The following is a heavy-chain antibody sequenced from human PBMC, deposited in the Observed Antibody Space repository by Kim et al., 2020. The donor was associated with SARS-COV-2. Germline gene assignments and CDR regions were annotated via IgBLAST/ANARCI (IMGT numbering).Heavy chain of an antibody. CDR3: ARGAHYDFWSDFDY. Sequence: NPSLKSRVTMSVDTSKNQFSLKLSSVTAADTAVYYCARGAHYDFWSDFDYWGQGTLVTVSS. D-gene: IGHD3-3*01. V-gene: IGHV4-4*07. J-gene: IGHJ4*02.